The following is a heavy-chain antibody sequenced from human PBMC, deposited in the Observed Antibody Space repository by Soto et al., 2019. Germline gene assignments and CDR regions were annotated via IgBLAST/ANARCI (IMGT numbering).Heavy chain of an antibody. CDR1: GFPFSSYW. D-gene: IGHD3-10*01. CDR3: AKVGITMVRGAVPDV. Sequence: GGSLSLSCAASGFPFSSYWMSWVRQAPGKGLEWVANIKQDGSEKYYVDSVKGRFTISRDNSKNTLYLQMNSLRAEDTAVYYCAKVGITMVRGAVPDVWGKGTTVTVSS. CDR2: IKQDGSEK. J-gene: IGHJ6*04. V-gene: IGHV3-7*03.